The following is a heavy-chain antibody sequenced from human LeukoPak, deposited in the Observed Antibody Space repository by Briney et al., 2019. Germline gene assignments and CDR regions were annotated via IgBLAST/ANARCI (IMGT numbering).Heavy chain of an antibody. D-gene: IGHD3-22*01. Sequence: SVKVSCKASGGTFSSYAISWVRQAPGQGLEWMGRIIPIFGTANYAQRFQGRVTITTDESTSTAYMELSNLRSEDTAVYYCASYDSSGYYRHDGYFDLWGRGTLVTVSS. J-gene: IGHJ2*01. CDR1: GGTFSSYA. V-gene: IGHV1-69*05. CDR3: ASYDSSGYYRHDGYFDL. CDR2: IIPIFGTA.